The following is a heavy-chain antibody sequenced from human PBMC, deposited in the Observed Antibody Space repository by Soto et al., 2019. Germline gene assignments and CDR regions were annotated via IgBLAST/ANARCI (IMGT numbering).Heavy chain of an antibody. V-gene: IGHV1-69*13. CDR1: GGTFSSYA. CDR2: IIPIFGTA. CDR3: ARQKDIVVVPAAIDYYYGMDV. Sequence: SVKVSCKASGGTFSSYAISWVRQAPGQGLEWMGGIIPIFGTANYAQKFQGRVTITADESTSTAYMELSSLRSEDTAVYYCARQKDIVVVPAAIDYYYGMDVWGQGTRVTVSS. D-gene: IGHD2-2*01. J-gene: IGHJ6*02.